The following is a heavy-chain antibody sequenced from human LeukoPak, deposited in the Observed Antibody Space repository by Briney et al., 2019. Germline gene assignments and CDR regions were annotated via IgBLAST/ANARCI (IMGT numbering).Heavy chain of an antibody. J-gene: IGHJ5*02. Sequence: PSEILSLTCAVYGGSFSGYYWSWMRQPPGKGLEWIGEINHSGSTNYNPSLKSRVTISVDTSKNQFSLKLSSVTAADTAVYYCAAVRGVGTFDPWGQGTLVTVSS. CDR1: GGSFSGYY. D-gene: IGHD3-10*01. CDR3: AAVRGVGTFDP. CDR2: INHSGST. V-gene: IGHV4-34*01.